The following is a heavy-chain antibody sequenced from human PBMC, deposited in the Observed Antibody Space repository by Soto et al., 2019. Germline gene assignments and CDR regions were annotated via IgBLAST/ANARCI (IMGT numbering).Heavy chain of an antibody. V-gene: IGHV1-18*01. J-gene: IGHJ4*02. CDR2: ISAYNGNT. D-gene: IGHD1-7*01. CDR3: ARYQRITGTTSDLDFDY. CDR1: GYTFTSYG. Sequence: ASVKVSCEASGYTFTSYGITRVRQAPGQGLEWMGWISAYNGNTNYAQKLQGRVTMTTDTSTSTAYMELRSLRSDDTAVYYCARYQRITGTTSDLDFDYWGQGTLVTVSS.